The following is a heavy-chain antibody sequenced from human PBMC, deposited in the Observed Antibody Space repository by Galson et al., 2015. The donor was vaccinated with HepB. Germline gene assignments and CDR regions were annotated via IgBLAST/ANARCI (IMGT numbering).Heavy chain of an antibody. D-gene: IGHD2-2*01. J-gene: IGHJ3*02. Sequence: TLSLTCTVSGGSISSGGYYWSWIRQHPGKGLEWIGYIYYSGSTYYNPSLKSRVTISVDTSKNQFSLKLSSVTAADTAVYYCAREAGSCSSTSCYSYGERVAFDIWGQGTMVTVSS. CDR3: AREAGSCSSTSCYSYGERVAFDI. CDR1: GGSISSGGYY. V-gene: IGHV4-31*03. CDR2: IYYSGST.